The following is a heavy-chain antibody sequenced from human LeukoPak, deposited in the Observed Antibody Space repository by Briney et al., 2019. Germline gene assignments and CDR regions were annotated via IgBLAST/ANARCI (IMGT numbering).Heavy chain of an antibody. J-gene: IGHJ4*02. CDR2: ISTIGST. D-gene: IGHD2-8*01. CDR1: SGSISSSNYC. Sequence: PSETLSLTCTVSSGSISSSNYCWSWIRQPAGKGLEWIGRISTIGSTNYNPSLNSRVTISIDTSKNQFSLKLSSVTAADTAVYYCARQNGVGLFTLPGGQGTLVTVSS. CDR3: ARQNGVGLFTLP. V-gene: IGHV4-61*02.